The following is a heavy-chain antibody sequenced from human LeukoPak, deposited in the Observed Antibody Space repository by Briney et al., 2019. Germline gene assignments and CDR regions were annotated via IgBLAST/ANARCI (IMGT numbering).Heavy chain of an antibody. Sequence: GGSLRLSCAASGFTFDDYGMSWVRQAPGKGLEWVSGINWNGGSTGYADSVKGRFTISRDNAKNSLYLQMNSLRAEDTALYYCARDLMGYYDSSGYSDYWGQGTLVTVSS. CDR2: INWNGGST. J-gene: IGHJ4*02. D-gene: IGHD3-22*01. CDR3: ARDLMGYYDSSGYSDY. V-gene: IGHV3-20*04. CDR1: GFTFDDYG.